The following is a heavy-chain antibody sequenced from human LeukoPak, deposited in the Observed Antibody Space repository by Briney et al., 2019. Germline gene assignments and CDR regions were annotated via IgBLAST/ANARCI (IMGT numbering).Heavy chain of an antibody. J-gene: IGHJ5*02. Sequence: ASVKVSCKSAGYTFTSYAISWVRQAPGQGPEWMGWISTYNGNTNYAQKLQGRVTMTRDTSTSTVYMELSSLRSEDTAVYYCARATVTNWFDPWGQGTLVTVSS. CDR1: GYTFTSYA. V-gene: IGHV1-18*01. D-gene: IGHD4-11*01. CDR3: ARATVTNWFDP. CDR2: ISTYNGNT.